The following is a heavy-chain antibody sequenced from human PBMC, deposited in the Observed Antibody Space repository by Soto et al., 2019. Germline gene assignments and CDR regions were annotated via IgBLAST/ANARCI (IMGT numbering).Heavy chain of an antibody. CDR1: GGTFSSYA. CDR3: ARDTADSSFLKAPF. V-gene: IGHV1-18*01. J-gene: IGHJ3*01. D-gene: IGHD3-22*01. CDR2: ISAYNGKT. Sequence: ASVKVSCKASGGTFSSYAISWVRQAPGQGLEWMGWISAYNGKTNYAQKIQGRVTMTTDTSTSTAYMELRSLRSDDTAVYYCARDTADSSFLKAPFWGQGTMVTVSS.